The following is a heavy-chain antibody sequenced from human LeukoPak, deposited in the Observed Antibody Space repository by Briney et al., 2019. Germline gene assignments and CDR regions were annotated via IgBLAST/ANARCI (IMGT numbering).Heavy chain of an antibody. CDR2: INHSGST. Sequence: PSETLSLTCAVYGGSFSGYYWSWIRQPPGKGLEWIGEINHSGSTNYNPSLKSRVTISVDTSKNQFSLKLSSVTAADTAVYYCARGLLRLGNFYYYYYGMDVWGQGTTVTVSS. CDR1: GGSFSGYY. V-gene: IGHV4-34*01. J-gene: IGHJ6*02. CDR3: ARGLLRLGNFYYYYYGMDV. D-gene: IGHD4-11*01.